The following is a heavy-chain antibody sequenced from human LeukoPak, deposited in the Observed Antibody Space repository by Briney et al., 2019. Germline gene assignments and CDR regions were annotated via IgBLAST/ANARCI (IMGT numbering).Heavy chain of an antibody. CDR2: MNSDGSIT. Sequence: GGSLRLSCAASGFTLSNYWMHWVRQTPGKGVVWVSGMNSDGSITRYADSVKGRFTISRDSAKNTLYLQMNSLRAEDTAVYYCASHGAARRPLDYWGQGTLVTVSS. J-gene: IGHJ4*02. V-gene: IGHV3-74*01. CDR1: GFTLSNYW. D-gene: IGHD6-6*01. CDR3: ASHGAARRPLDY.